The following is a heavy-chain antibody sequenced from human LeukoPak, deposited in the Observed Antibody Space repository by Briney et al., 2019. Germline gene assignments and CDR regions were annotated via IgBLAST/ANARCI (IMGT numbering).Heavy chain of an antibody. CDR2: IYGGST. CDR3: ARLEQQQTGDVFDL. D-gene: IGHD1/OR15-1a*01. Sequence: SETLSLTCTVSGGSTTSSYYYWGWIRQPPGKGLEWIGSIYGGSTYYNPSLKGRVSISVDTSKSQFSLKLTSVSAADTAVYYCARLEQQQTGDVFDLWGQGAMVTVSS. CDR1: GGSTTSSYYY. V-gene: IGHV4-39*01. J-gene: IGHJ3*01.